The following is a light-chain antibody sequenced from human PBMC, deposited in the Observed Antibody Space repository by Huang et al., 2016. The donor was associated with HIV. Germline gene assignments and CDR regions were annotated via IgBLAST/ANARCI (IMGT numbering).Light chain of an antibody. CDR1: QSVSSK. V-gene: IGKV3-15*01. Sequence: EIVMTQSPATLSVSPGERATLSCRASQSVSSKIAWYQKRPGQAPRLLISGASTRATGNPARFSGSGSGTEFTLSISIRQSEDSAVYYCQQYNNWPLFTFGPGTKVDIK. CDR3: QQYNNWPLFT. CDR2: GAS. J-gene: IGKJ3*01.